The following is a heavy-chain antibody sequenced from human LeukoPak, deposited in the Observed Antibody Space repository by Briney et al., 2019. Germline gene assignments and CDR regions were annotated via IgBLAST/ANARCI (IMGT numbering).Heavy chain of an antibody. CDR2: ISAYDGGT. J-gene: IGHJ6*02. D-gene: IGHD6-13*01. CDR3: ARDPLTSTWSPYYFTLDV. V-gene: IGHV1-18*01. CDR1: GYSFTIYA. Sequence: ASVTVSCTASGYSFTIYAYNWVRQAPGQGLEWMGWISAYDGGTKYAQDLQGRVTMTTDTSTRTAYMELTRLTSDDTAVYYCARDPLTSTWSPYYFTLDVWGQGTTVSVSS.